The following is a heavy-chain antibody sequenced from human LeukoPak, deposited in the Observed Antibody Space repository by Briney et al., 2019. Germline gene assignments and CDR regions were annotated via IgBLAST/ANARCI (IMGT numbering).Heavy chain of an antibody. CDR2: INWNGGST. CDR3: ATTNVVVPATNNGVDY. D-gene: IGHD2-2*01. J-gene: IGHJ4*02. Sequence: GGSLRLSCAASGFTFDDYGMSWVRQAPGKGLEWVSGINWNGGSTCYADSVKGRFTISRDNAKNSLYLQMNSLRAEDTALYYCATTNVVVPATNNGVDYWGQGTLVTVSS. V-gene: IGHV3-20*04. CDR1: GFTFDDYG.